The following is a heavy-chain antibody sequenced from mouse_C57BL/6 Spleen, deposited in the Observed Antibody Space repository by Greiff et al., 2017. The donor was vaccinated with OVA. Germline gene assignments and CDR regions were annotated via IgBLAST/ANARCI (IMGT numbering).Heavy chain of an antibody. Sequence: EVQRVESGGGLVQPGGSMKLSCAASGFTFSDAWMDWVRQSPEKGLEWVAEIRNKANNHATYYAESVKGRFTISRDDSKSSVYLQMNSLRAEDTGIYYCTRHDGYYYFDYWGQGTTLTVSS. CDR2: IRNKANNHAT. V-gene: IGHV6-6*01. CDR1: GFTFSDAW. CDR3: TRHDGYYYFDY. J-gene: IGHJ2*01. D-gene: IGHD2-3*01.